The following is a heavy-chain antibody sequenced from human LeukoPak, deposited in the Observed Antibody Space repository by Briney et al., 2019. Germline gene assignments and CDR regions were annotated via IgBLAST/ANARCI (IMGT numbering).Heavy chain of an antibody. J-gene: IGHJ3*02. Sequence: ASVKVSCKASGYTFTSYGISWVRQAPGQGLEWMGWISAYNGNTNYAQKLQGRVTMTTDTSTSTAYMELRSLRSDDTAVYYCARVTDDSSGYYEGAFDIWGQGTMVTVSS. CDR2: ISAYNGNT. CDR1: GYTFTSYG. V-gene: IGHV1-18*01. CDR3: ARVTDDSSGYYEGAFDI. D-gene: IGHD3-22*01.